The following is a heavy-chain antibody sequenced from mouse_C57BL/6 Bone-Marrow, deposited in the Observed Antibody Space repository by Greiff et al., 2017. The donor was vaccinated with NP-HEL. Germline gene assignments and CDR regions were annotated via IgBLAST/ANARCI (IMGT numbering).Heavy chain of an antibody. D-gene: IGHD2-10*02. CDR2: INPGSGGT. V-gene: IGHV1-54*01. J-gene: IGHJ4*01. Sequence: QVQLQQSGAELVRPGTSVKVSCKASGYAFTNYLIEWVKQRPGQGLEWIGVINPGSGGTNYNEKFKGKATLTADKSSSTAYMQLSSLTSDDSAVYFCARSRYGNYEAMDYWGQGTSVTVSS. CDR3: ARSRYGNYEAMDY. CDR1: GYAFTNYL.